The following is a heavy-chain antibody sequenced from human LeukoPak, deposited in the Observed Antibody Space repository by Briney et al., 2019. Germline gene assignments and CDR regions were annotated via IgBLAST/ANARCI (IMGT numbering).Heavy chain of an antibody. CDR2: ISGGDNST. CDR1: GFTFSSYG. V-gene: IGHV3-23*01. J-gene: IGHJ5*02. D-gene: IGHD1-26*01. Sequence: GGSLRLSCAASGFTFSSYGMSWVRQAPGKGLEWVSAISGGDNSTYYADSVKGRFTISRDNSKNTLYLQMNSLRAEDTAVYYCARARIVDPNWFDPWGQGTLVTVSS. CDR3: ARARIVDPNWFDP.